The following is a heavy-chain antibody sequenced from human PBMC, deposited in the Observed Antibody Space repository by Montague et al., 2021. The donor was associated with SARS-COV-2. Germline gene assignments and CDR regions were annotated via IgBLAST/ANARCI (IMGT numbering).Heavy chain of an antibody. CDR2: IFYTGAT. J-gene: IGHJ3*01. CDR3: ATLGARAGNSFDF. Sequence: SETLSLTCTVSSGSVYGHYLAWIRQPPGKGLECIAYIFYTGATYYNPSLGSRVSISVDTSKNQVALKVNSVTAADSAFYYCATLGARAGNSFDFWGQGTFVIVSS. V-gene: IGHV4-59*02. CDR1: SGSVYGHY. D-gene: IGHD1-1*01.